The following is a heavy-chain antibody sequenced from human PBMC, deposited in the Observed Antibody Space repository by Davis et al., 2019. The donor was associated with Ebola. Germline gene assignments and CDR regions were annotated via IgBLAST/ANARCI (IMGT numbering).Heavy chain of an antibody. D-gene: IGHD2-2*01. V-gene: IGHV3-21*01. J-gene: IGHJ6*04. CDR3: ARDVEAPAAYYYYGMDV. CDR1: VITFSSYA. Sequence: GGSLRLSCTDSVITFSSYAMTWVRQAPGKGLEWVSSISTSGYLIYYADSVKGRFTISRDNAKNSLYLQMNSLRAEDTAVYYCARDVEAPAAYYYYGMDVWGKGTTVTVSS. CDR2: ISTSGYLI.